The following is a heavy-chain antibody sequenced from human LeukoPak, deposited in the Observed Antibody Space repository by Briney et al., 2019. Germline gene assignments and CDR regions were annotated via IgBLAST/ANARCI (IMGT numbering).Heavy chain of an antibody. CDR1: GGSISSYY. CDR3: ARRGTYYDFWSGYYGAQGNWFDP. J-gene: IGHJ5*02. D-gene: IGHD3-3*01. Sequence: PSETLSLTCTVSGGSISSYYWSWIRQPPGKGLEWIGYIYYSGSTNYNPSLKSRVTISVDTSKNQFSLKLSSVTAADTAVYYCARRGTYYDFWSGYYGAQGNWFDPWGQGTLVTVSS. V-gene: IGHV4-59*08. CDR2: IYYSGST.